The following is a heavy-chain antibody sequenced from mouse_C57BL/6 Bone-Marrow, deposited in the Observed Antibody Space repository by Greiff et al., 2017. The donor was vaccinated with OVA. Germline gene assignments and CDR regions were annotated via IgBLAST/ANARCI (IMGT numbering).Heavy chain of an antibody. J-gene: IGHJ3*01. D-gene: IGHD2-4*01. CDR2: INSDGGST. V-gene: IGHV5-2*01. CDR1: EYEFPSHD. CDR3: ARRGDLLGLRRGGVAY. Sequence: EVMLVESGGGLVQPGESLKLSCESNEYEFPSHDMSWVRKTPEKRLELVAAINSDGGSTYYPDTMERRFIISRDNTNKTLYLQMSSLRSEDSALDYCARRGDLLGLRRGGVAYWGQGTLVTVSA.